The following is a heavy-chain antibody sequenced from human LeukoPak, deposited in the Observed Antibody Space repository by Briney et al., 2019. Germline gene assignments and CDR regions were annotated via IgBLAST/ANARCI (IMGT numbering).Heavy chain of an antibody. D-gene: IGHD6-19*01. Sequence: PSETLSLTCTVSGGSISSSSYYWGWIRQPPGKGLEWIGSIYYSGSTYYNPSLKSRVTISIDTSKNQFSLKLSSLTAADTAVYYCARYLTVAGYDAFDIWGQGTMVTVSS. CDR3: ARYLTVAGYDAFDI. CDR2: IYYSGST. V-gene: IGHV4-39*07. J-gene: IGHJ3*02. CDR1: GGSISSSSYY.